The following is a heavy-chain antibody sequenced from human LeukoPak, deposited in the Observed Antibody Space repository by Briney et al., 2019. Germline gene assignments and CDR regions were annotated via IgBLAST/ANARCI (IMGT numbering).Heavy chain of an antibody. D-gene: IGHD3-3*01. CDR2: IYTSGST. V-gene: IGHV4-4*07. CDR3: AREVTIFGVVRFDY. Sequence: SETLSLTCTVSGGSISSYCWSWIRQPAGKGLEWIGRIYTSGSTNYNPSLKSRVTMSVDTSKNQFSLKLSSVTAADTAVYYCAREVTIFGVVRFDYWGQGTLVTVSS. J-gene: IGHJ4*02. CDR1: GGSISSYC.